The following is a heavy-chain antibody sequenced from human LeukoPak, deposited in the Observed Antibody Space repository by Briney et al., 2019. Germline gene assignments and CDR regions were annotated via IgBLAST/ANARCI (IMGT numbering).Heavy chain of an antibody. Sequence: ASVKVSCKASGYTFTGYFMHWVREASGQGLELMGWTNPNNGDTSHAQEFQGRVTMTRDTSITTAYMELNSLRSDDTAVYYCTRESRESGDGNSAPDYWGQGTLVTVSS. CDR2: TNPNNGDT. J-gene: IGHJ4*02. CDR1: GYTFTGYF. V-gene: IGHV1-2*02. D-gene: IGHD1-7*01. CDR3: TRESRESGDGNSAPDY.